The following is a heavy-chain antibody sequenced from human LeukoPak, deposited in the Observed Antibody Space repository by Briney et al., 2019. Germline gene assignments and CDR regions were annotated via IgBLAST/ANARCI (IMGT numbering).Heavy chain of an antibody. CDR3: ARSRSRTRLGYCSSTSCYGSDV. J-gene: IGHJ6*02. CDR2: INHSGST. CDR1: GGSFSGFY. D-gene: IGHD2-2*01. V-gene: IGHV4-34*01. Sequence: SGTLSLTCAVYGGSFSGFYWSWIRQPPGKGLEWIGEINHSGSTNYNPSLKSRVTISVDTSKNQFSLKLSSVTAADTAVYYCARSRSRTRLGYCSSTSCYGSDVWGQGTTVTVSS.